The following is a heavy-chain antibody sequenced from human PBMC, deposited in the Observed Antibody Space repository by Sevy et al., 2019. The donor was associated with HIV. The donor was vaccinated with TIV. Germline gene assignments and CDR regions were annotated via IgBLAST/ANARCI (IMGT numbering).Heavy chain of an antibody. CDR1: GFTFSSYE. CDR2: ISSSGSTI. J-gene: IGHJ5*02. Sequence: GGSLRLSYAASGFTFSSYEMSWVRQAPGKGLEWVSYISSSGSTIYYADSVKGRFTISRDNAKNSLYLQMNSLRAEDTAVYYCAREPRVPEVSSNWFDPWGQGTLVTVSS. CDR3: AREPRVPEVSSNWFDP. V-gene: IGHV3-48*03. D-gene: IGHD3-3*01.